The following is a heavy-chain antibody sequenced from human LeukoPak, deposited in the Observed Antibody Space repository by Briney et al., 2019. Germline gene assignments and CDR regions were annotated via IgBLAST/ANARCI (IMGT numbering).Heavy chain of an antibody. CDR3: ARGVEPLAANTLAY. Sequence: GGSLRLSCAASGFTVITNDMTWVRQAPGKGLEWVSVLYSDGNTKYADSVQGRFTISRHNSKNTLYLEMNSQSPDDTAVYYCARGVEPLAANTLAYWGQGTLVTVSS. D-gene: IGHD1-14*01. CDR1: GFTVITND. J-gene: IGHJ4*02. CDR2: LYSDGNT. V-gene: IGHV3-53*01.